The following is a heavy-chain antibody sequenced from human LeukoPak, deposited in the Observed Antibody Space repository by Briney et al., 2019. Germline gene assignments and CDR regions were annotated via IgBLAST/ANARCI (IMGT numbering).Heavy chain of an antibody. V-gene: IGHV3-15*01. CDR3: TTDLIAAGEGY. J-gene: IGHJ4*02. CDR1: GFTFSNAW. CDR2: IKSKTDGGTT. Sequence: GGSFRLSCAASGFTFSNAWMSWVRQAPGKGLEWVGRIKSKTDGGTTDYAAPVKGRFTISRDDSKNTLYLQMNSLKTEDTAVYYCTTDLIAAGEGYWGQGTLVTVSS. D-gene: IGHD6-13*01.